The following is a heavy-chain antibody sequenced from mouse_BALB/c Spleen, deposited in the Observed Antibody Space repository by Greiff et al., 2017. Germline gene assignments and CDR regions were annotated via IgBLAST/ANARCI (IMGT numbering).Heavy chain of an antibody. J-gene: IGHJ1*01. V-gene: IGHV3-6*02. CDR1: GYSITSGYY. CDR3: ARWTYWYFDV. CDR2: ISYDGSN. Sequence: EVQLQQSGPGLVKPSQSLSLTCSVTGYSITSGYYWNWIRQFPGNKLEWMGYISYDGSNNYNPSLKNRISITRDTSKNQFFLKLNSVTTEDTATYDCARWTYWYFDVWGAGTTVTVSS.